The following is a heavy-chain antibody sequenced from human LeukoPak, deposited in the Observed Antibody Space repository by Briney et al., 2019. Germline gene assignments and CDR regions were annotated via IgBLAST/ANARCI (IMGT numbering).Heavy chain of an antibody. CDR2: IHYSGST. V-gene: IGHV4-59*12. CDR3: ARLGALHDAFDV. CDR1: GDSIRSYY. D-gene: IGHD3-16*01. J-gene: IGHJ3*01. Sequence: SETLSLTCTVSGDSIRSYYWSWIRQPPGKGLEWIGNIHYSGSTKYNPSLKSRVTISVDASKNQFSLKVSSLTAADTAVYYCARLGALHDAFDVWGQGTLVTVSS.